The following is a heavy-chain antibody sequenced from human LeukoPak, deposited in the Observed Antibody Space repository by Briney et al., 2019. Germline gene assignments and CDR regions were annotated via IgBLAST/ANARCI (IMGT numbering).Heavy chain of an antibody. Sequence: DPSETLSLTCAVYGGSFSGYYWSWIRQPPGKGLEWIGEINHSGSTNYNPSLKSRVTISVDTSKNQFSLKLSSVTAADTAVYYCARGLQRYYGSGPLRYWGQGTLVTVSS. CDR2: INHSGST. D-gene: IGHD3-10*01. CDR3: ARGLQRYYGSGPLRY. J-gene: IGHJ4*02. CDR1: GGSFSGYY. V-gene: IGHV4-34*01.